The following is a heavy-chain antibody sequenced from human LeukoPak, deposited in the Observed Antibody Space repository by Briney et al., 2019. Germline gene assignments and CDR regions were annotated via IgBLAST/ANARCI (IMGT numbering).Heavy chain of an antibody. Sequence: GGSLRLSCAASGFPLSSYSIXXXRQAPXRGLECXXYXXXXXXAXXXXXSVXXRXXXXXXNAKNSLFLQMNSPRAEDTAVYYCVRVKGSYFDYWGEGALVTVSS. V-gene: IGHV3-48*01. J-gene: IGHJ4*02. CDR3: VRVKGSYFDY. D-gene: IGHD2-15*01. CDR1: GFPLSSYS. CDR2: XXXXXXAX.